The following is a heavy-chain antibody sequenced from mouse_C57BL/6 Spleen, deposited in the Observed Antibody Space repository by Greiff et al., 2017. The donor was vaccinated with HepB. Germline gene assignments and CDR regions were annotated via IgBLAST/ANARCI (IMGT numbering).Heavy chain of an antibody. V-gene: IGHV3-6*01. Sequence: EVKLQESGPGLVKPSQSLSLTCSVTGYSITSGYYWNWIRQFPGNKLEWMGYISYDGSNNYNPSLKNRISITRDTSKNQFFLKLNSVTTEDTATYYCAREGYGYDGGVDYWGQGTTLTVSS. CDR1: GYSITSGYY. CDR2: ISYDGSN. J-gene: IGHJ2*01. D-gene: IGHD2-2*01. CDR3: AREGYGYDGGVDY.